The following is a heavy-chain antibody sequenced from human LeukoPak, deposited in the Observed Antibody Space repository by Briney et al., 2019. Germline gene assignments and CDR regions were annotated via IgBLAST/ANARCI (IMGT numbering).Heavy chain of an antibody. CDR2: ISGSGGST. CDR1: GFTFSSYA. CDR3: AKDGIVVVPAATTGGPAAGIH. V-gene: IGHV3-23*01. Sequence: GSSLRLSCAASGFTFSSYATSWVRQAPGKGLEWVSAISGSGGSTYYADSVKGRFTISRDNSKNTLYLQMNSLRAEDTAVYYCAKDGIVVVPAATTGGPAAGIHWGQGTLVTVSS. D-gene: IGHD2-2*01. J-gene: IGHJ4*02.